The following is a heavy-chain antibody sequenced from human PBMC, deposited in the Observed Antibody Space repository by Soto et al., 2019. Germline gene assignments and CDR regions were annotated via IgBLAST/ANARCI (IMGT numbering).Heavy chain of an antibody. CDR3: GVTHYDFWSGYYTGNGY. D-gene: IGHD3-3*01. V-gene: IGHV4-39*01. CDR1: GGSISSSSYY. J-gene: IGHJ4*02. Sequence: QLQLQESGPGLVKPSETLSLTCTVSGGSISSSSYYWGWIRQPPGKGLEWIGSIYYSVSTYYNPSLKSRVTLSVDPSKNQFSLKLSSVTAADTAVNYGGVTHYDFWSGYYTGNGYGGQGTLVTVCS. CDR2: IYYSVST.